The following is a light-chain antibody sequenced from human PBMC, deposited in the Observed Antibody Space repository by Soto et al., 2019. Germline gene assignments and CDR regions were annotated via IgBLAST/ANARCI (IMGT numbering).Light chain of an antibody. J-gene: IGKJ4*01. CDR1: QSVSSSY. V-gene: IGKV3-20*01. Sequence: EIVLTQSPGTLSLSPGERATLSCRASQSVSSSYLGWYQQKPGQAPRLLIYGASSRAAGIPNRFSGSWSGTYFTLISSRLEQEDSAEYYCQQYGSPPTFGGGTKVEIK. CDR2: GAS. CDR3: QQYGSPPT.